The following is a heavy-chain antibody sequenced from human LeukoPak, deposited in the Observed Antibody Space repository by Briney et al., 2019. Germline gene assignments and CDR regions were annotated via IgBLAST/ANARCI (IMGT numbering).Heavy chain of an antibody. V-gene: IGHV3-30*04. CDR1: GFTFSSYA. D-gene: IGHD7-27*01. CDR2: ISYDGSNK. CDR3: AKDPSGALGAFDI. Sequence: GRSLRLSCAASGFTFSSYAMHWVRQAPGKGLEWVAVISYDGSNKYYADSVKGRFTISRDNSKNTLHLQMNSLRAEDTAVYYCAKDPSGALGAFDIWGQGTMVTVSS. J-gene: IGHJ3*02.